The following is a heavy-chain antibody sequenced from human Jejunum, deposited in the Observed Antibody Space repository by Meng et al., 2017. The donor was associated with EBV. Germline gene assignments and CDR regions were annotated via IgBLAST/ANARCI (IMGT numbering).Heavy chain of an antibody. J-gene: IGHJ4*02. CDR2: THYSETS. CDR1: GDSVRSYY. V-gene: IGHV4-59*02. Sequence: QLQLQESGPGLVKPWDTLSLTCTVTGDSVRSYYWSWIRQSPEKGLEWIGYTHYSETSIYSPSLMSRATISVDTSNSQFSLKLNSVTAADTAIYYCTRGSTGAFNAWGQGILCTVSS. D-gene: IGHD2/OR15-2a*01. CDR3: TRGSTGAFNA.